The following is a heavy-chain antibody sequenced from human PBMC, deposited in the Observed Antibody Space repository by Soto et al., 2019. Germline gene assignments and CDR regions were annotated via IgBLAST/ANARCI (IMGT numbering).Heavy chain of an antibody. CDR3: AKAYTSAARLPLH. J-gene: IGHJ1*01. V-gene: IGHV3-23*01. CDR1: EFTFSSYA. Sequence: EVQLLESGGGLVQPGGSLRLSCAASEFTFSSYAMSWVRQAPGKGLEWVSAIADSGGRTYYADSVKGRFTISRDNSKNTLYLQMNSLTADDTAVYYCAKAYTSAARLPLHWGQGTLVTVSS. D-gene: IGHD6-6*01. CDR2: IADSGGRT.